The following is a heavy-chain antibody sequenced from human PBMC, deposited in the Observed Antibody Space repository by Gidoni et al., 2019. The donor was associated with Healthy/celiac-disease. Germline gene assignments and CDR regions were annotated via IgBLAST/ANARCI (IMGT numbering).Heavy chain of an antibody. CDR3: TTEYYYDSSGYYYVPFDP. J-gene: IGHJ5*02. CDR1: GFTFSNAW. D-gene: IGHD3-22*01. CDR2: IKSKTDGGTT. V-gene: IGHV3-15*01. Sequence: EVQLVESGGGLVKPGGSLRLSCAASGFTFSNAWLSWVRQAPGKGLEWVGRIKSKTDGGTTDYAAPVKGRFTISRDDSKNTLYLQMNSLKTEDTAVYYCTTEYYYDSSGYYYVPFDPWGQGTLVTVSS.